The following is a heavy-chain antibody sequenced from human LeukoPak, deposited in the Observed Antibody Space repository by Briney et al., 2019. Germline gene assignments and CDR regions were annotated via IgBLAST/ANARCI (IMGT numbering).Heavy chain of an antibody. CDR2: IRGGATTT. D-gene: IGHD2-8*01. J-gene: IGHJ4*02. CDR3: AKSGAAEGVFISGFDC. V-gene: IGHV3-23*01. CDR1: GFTFSSYA. Sequence: GGSLRLSCAASGFTFSSYAMSWVRQAPGKGLEWVSAIRGGATTTYYADSVKGRFTISRDNSKYTLYLQMSSLRAEDTAVYYCAKSGAAEGVFISGFDCWGQGTLVTVSS.